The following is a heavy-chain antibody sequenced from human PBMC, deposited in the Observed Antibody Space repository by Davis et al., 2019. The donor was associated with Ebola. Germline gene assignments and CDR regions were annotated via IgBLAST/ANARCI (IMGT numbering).Heavy chain of an antibody. J-gene: IGHJ4*02. CDR1: GGTFSSYA. D-gene: IGHD3-10*01. CDR2: IIPIFGTA. V-gene: IGHV1-69*05. CDR3: ARDHYYGFDY. Sequence: AASVKVSCKASGGTFSSYAISWVRQAPGQGLEWMGGIIPIFGTANYAQKFQGRVTMTRDTSTSTVYMELSSLRSEDTAVYYCARDHYYGFDYWGQGTLVTVSS.